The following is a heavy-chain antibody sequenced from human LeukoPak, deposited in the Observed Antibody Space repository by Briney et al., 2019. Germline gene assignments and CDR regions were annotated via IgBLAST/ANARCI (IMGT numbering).Heavy chain of an antibody. CDR3: ARGINDEYFQS. CDR2: IYPADSDT. Sequence: GESLKISCKDSPYYFISLWIGWVRQMPGKGLEWMGIIYPADSDTRYNPSFQGHVTISADRSASTAYLQWHSLKASDTAIYYCARGINDEYFQSWGQGTLVTVSS. CDR1: PYYFISLW. D-gene: IGHD2/OR15-2a*01. J-gene: IGHJ1*01. V-gene: IGHV5-51*01.